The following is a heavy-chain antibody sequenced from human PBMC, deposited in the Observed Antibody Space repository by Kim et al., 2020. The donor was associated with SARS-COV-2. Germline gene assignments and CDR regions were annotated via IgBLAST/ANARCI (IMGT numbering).Heavy chain of an antibody. CDR3: ARGGFSPWFDP. Sequence: KNSWDSVKGRFTISRDNAKKSLYLQMNSLRAEDTAVYYCARGGFSPWFDPWGQGTLVTVSS. CDR2: K. J-gene: IGHJ5*02. V-gene: IGHV3-7*01. D-gene: IGHD3-3*01.